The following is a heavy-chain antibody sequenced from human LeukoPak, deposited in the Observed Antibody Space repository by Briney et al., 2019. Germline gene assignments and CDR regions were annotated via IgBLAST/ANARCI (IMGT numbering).Heavy chain of an antibody. J-gene: IGHJ4*02. D-gene: IGHD6-19*01. CDR3: AREERSGWYLYFDY. Sequence: GASVKVSCKASGYTFTSYAMHRVRQAPGQRLEWMGWINAGNGNTKYSQKFQGRVTITRDTSASTAYMELSSLRSEDTAVYYCAREERSGWYLYFDYWGQGTLVTVSS. CDR1: GYTFTSYA. CDR2: INAGNGNT. V-gene: IGHV1-3*01.